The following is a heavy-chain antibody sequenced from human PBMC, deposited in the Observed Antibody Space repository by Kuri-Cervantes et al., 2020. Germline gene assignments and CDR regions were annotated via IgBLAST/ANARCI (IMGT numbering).Heavy chain of an antibody. CDR2: ISGSGGST. CDR1: GFTFSSYA. CDR3: ARALLSRGNV. Sequence: GGSLRLSCAASGFTFSSYAMGWVRQAPGKGLEWVSAISGSGGSTYYADSVKGRFTISRDNSKNTLYLQMNSLRGEDTAVYYCARALLSRGNVWGKGTTVTVSS. J-gene: IGHJ6*04. V-gene: IGHV3-23*01.